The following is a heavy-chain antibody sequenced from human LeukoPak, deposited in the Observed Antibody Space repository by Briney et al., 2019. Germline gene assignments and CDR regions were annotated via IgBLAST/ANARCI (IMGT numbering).Heavy chain of an antibody. CDR3: VTEANYYDSSGYIL. CDR1: GFAFSSYA. V-gene: IGHV3-74*01. CDR2: INSDGSST. Sequence: GGSLRLSCAASGFAFSSYAMSWVRQAPGKGLVWVSRINSDGSSTSYADSVKGRFTISRDNAKNTLYLQMNSLRAEDTAVYYCVTEANYYDSSGYILWGQGTMVTVSS. J-gene: IGHJ3*01. D-gene: IGHD3-22*01.